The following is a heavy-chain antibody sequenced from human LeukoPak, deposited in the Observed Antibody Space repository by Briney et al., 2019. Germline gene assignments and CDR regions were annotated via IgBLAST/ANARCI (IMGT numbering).Heavy chain of an antibody. CDR1: SYTFTSYG. D-gene: IGHD5-18*01. Sequence: ASVKVSCKASSYTFTSYGLSWVRQAPGQGLGWMGWISAYSDNSNYAQKLQGRVTMTTDTSTSTAYMELRSLRSDDTAVYYCARVSSYGTPFDYWGQGTLVTVSS. J-gene: IGHJ4*02. V-gene: IGHV1-18*01. CDR3: ARVSSYGTPFDY. CDR2: ISAYSDNS.